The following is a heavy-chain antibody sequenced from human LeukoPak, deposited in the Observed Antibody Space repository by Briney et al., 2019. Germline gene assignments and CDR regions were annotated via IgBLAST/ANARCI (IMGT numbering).Heavy chain of an antibody. Sequence: PSETLCLTCSVSGSSFNTYYWSWIRQPAGKALEWIGRIHTSGSADYSPSLQSRVTISVDMSKKEFSLKLTSVTAADTAVYYCARDIVYLIDEDYGWGQGILVTVSS. D-gene: IGHD4-17*01. CDR3: ARDIVYLIDEDYG. V-gene: IGHV4-4*07. CDR2: IHTSGSA. CDR1: GSSFNTYY. J-gene: IGHJ4*02.